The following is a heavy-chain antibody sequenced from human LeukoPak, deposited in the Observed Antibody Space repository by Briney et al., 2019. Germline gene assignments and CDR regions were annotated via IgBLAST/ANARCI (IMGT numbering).Heavy chain of an antibody. CDR2: IYYSVST. Sequence: SQTLSLTCTVSGGSISSGDYYWSWLRQPPWEGLEWIGCIYYSVSTYYDPSLKSRVTISVDTSKSQFSLKLSSVTAADTAVYYCARGDLYYYDSSGYYLHWGQGTLVTVSS. D-gene: IGHD3-22*01. CDR1: GGSISSGDYY. CDR3: ARGDLYYYDSSGYYLH. J-gene: IGHJ4*02. V-gene: IGHV4-30-4*08.